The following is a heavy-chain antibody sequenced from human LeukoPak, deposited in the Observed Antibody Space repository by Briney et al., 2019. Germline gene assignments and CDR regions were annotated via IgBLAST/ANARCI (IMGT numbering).Heavy chain of an antibody. D-gene: IGHD2/OR15-2a*01. Sequence: GGSLRLSCAASGFTFSSYWMHWVRQAPGKGLVWVSRINSDGSSTSYADSVKGRFTISRDNAKNCLYLQMNSLTAEDTAVYYCARGPTRANSSDYWGQGTLVTVSS. CDR3: ARGPTRANSSDY. CDR1: GFTFSSYW. V-gene: IGHV3-74*01. J-gene: IGHJ4*02. CDR2: INSDGSST.